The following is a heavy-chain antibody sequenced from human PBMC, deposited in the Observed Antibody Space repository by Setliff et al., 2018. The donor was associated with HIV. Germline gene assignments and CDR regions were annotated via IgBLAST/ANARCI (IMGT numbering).Heavy chain of an antibody. V-gene: IGHV4-34*11. CDR1: GGSFSGYY. CDR3: GRLSDTAMASFDS. D-gene: IGHD5-18*01. J-gene: IGHJ4*02. Sequence: SETLSLTCAVYGGSFSGYYWSWIRQPPGRGLEWIGYIYKSGSTNYKASLKNRVTISADTSKNQFSLKLRSVTAADTAVYYCGRLSDTAMASFDSWGQGTLVTVSS. CDR2: IYKSGST.